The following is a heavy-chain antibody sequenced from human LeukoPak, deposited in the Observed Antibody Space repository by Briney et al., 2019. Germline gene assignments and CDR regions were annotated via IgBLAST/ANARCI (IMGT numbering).Heavy chain of an antibody. CDR2: ISYDGSNK. CDR3: ASSNDSSGYWPVDY. J-gene: IGHJ4*02. V-gene: IGHV3-30*04. D-gene: IGHD3-22*01. Sequence: PGRSLRLSCAASGFTFSSYAMHWVRQAPGKGLEWVAVISYDGSNKYYADSVKGRFTISRDNSKNTLYLQMNSLRAEDTAVYYCASSNDSSGYWPVDYWGQGTLVTVSS. CDR1: GFTFSSYA.